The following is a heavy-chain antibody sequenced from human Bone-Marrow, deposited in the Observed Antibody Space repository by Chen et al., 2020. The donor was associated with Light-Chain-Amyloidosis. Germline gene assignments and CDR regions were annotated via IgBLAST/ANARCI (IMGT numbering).Heavy chain of an antibody. CDR1: GGSISSGKW. CDR2: VYHNGGT. D-gene: IGHD3-22*01. CDR3: ARVGSDYYDNSGFYPLDY. V-gene: IGHV4-4*02. J-gene: IGHJ4*02. Sequence: QVQLQESGPGLVKPSGTLSLTCTVAGGSISSGKWWSLVRQSPGKGLEWIGEVYHNGGTNYNPSLKNRVTIFVDNSKNQFSLQLTSVTAADTAVYFCARVGSDYYDNSGFYPLDYWGQGTLVTVSS.